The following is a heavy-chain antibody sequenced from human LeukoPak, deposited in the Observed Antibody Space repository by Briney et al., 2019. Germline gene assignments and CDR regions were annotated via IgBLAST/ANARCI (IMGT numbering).Heavy chain of an antibody. CDR1: GGSISNYY. J-gene: IGHJ5*02. CDR2: IYYSGST. V-gene: IGHV4-59*01. CDR3: ARLFEAAVGPGIWWFDP. Sequence: SETLSLTCNVSGGSISNYYWSWIRQPPGKGLEWIGYIYYSGSTNYNPSLKSRLTISVDKSKNQFSLRLSSVTAADTAVYYCARLFEAAVGPGIWWFDPWGQGTLVTVSS. D-gene: IGHD6-13*01.